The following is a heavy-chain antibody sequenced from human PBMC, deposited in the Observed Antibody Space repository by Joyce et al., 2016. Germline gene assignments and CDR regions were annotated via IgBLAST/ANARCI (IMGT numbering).Heavy chain of an antibody. CDR3: ATSRVATFWFDP. CDR1: SVSINNYY. Sequence: QVQLQESGPGLVKPSETLSLTCTVSSVSINNYYWSWIRQPPGKGLEWIGYIYSSGSTRYNPSFKSRVTILVDTSKNQFSLKMNSVTAADTAVYFCATSRVATFWFDPWGQGTLVTVSS. D-gene: IGHD5-12*01. V-gene: IGHV4-4*09. J-gene: IGHJ5*02. CDR2: IYSSGST.